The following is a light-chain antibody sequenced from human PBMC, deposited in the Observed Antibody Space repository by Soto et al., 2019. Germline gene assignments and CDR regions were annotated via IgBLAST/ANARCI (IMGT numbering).Light chain of an antibody. V-gene: IGKV1-39*01. CDR2: AAS. CDR3: QQSYSTPWT. Sequence: DIQMTQSPSSLSASXXXXXXXXXXASHNIRGYLNWYQQKPGKAPKLLIYAASSLQSGIPSRFSGSGSETDFTLTISSLQPEDFATYYCQQSYSTPWTFGQGTKVDI. CDR1: HNIRGY. J-gene: IGKJ1*01.